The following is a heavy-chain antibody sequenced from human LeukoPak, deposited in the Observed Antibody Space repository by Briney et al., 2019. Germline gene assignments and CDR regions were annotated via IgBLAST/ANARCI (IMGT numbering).Heavy chain of an antibody. CDR3: ASGTYDILTGYVGY. V-gene: IGHV4-34*01. D-gene: IGHD3-9*01. Sequence: SETLSLTCAVYGGSFSGYYWGWIRQPPGKGLEWIGSIYYSGSTYYNPSLKSRVTISVDTSKNQFSLKLSSVTAADTAVYYCASGTYDILTGYVGYWGQGTLVTVSS. J-gene: IGHJ4*02. CDR1: GGSFSGYY. CDR2: IYYSGST.